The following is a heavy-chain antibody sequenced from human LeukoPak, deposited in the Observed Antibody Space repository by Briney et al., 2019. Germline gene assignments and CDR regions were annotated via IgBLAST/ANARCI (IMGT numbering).Heavy chain of an antibody. V-gene: IGHV3-74*01. J-gene: IGHJ5*02. CDR2: INSDGSST. Sequence: PGGSLRLSCAASGFTFSSYWMHWVRQAPGKGLVWVSRINSDGSSTSYADSVKGRLTISRDNAKNTLYLQMNSLRAEDTAVYYCARDGGSSWYSNWFDPWGQGTLVTVSS. D-gene: IGHD6-13*01. CDR3: ARDGGSSWYSNWFDP. CDR1: GFTFSSYW.